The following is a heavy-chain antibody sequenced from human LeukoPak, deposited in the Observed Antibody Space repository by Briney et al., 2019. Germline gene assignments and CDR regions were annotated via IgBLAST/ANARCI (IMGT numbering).Heavy chain of an antibody. CDR1: GYTFTSYY. J-gene: IGHJ4*02. V-gene: IGHV1-46*01. CDR2: INPSGGST. D-gene: IGHD3-10*01. Sequence: ASVKVSCEASGYTFTSYYMHWVRQAPGQGLEWMGIINPSGGSTSYAQKFQGRVTMTRDMSTSTVYMELSSLRSEDTAVYYCARATMVRGVVDYWGQGTLVAVSS. CDR3: ARATMVRGVVDY.